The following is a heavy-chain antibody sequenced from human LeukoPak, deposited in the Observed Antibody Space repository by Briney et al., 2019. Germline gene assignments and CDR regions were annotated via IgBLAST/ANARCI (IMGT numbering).Heavy chain of an antibody. D-gene: IGHD2-2*02. CDR3: ASLYCSSTSFYTGAEYFQH. CDR2: IYHSGST. Sequence: PSETLSLTCAVSGFSISSGYYWGWIRQPPGKGLEWIRSIYHSGSTYYNPSLKSRVTISVDTSKNQFSLKLSSVTAADTAVYYCASLYCSSTSFYTGAEYFQHWGQGTLVTVSS. J-gene: IGHJ1*01. CDR1: GFSISSGYY. V-gene: IGHV4-38-2*01.